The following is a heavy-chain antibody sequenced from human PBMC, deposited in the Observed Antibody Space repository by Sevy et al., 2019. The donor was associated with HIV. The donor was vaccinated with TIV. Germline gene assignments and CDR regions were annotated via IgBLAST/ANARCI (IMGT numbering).Heavy chain of an antibody. D-gene: IGHD2-2*01. CDR2: IKVDGSEK. CDR1: GFTFRSYW. V-gene: IGHV3-7*03. Sequence: GGSLRLSCAVSGFTFRSYWMSWVRQAPGKGLEWVAHIKVDGSEKYHVDSVKGRFTISRDNAKNSLFLQINSLRVEDTAVYYCARDCSSTSCLWGLDVWGQGTAVTVSS. J-gene: IGHJ6*02. CDR3: ARDCSSTSCLWGLDV.